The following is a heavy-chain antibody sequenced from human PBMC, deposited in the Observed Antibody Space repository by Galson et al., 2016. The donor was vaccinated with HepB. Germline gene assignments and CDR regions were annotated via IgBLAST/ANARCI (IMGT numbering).Heavy chain of an antibody. CDR2: FHPGDGGT. V-gene: IGHV1-3*01. Sequence: SVKVSCKASGYTFPAYTIHWVRQAPGQRLEWMGWFHPGDGGTKYFPKFEGRATFSGDTSASTAYLELDSLRSEDTAVYYCARQFPGVQWDFWGQGSLFTVSS. CDR3: ARQFPGVQWDF. J-gene: IGHJ4*02. CDR1: GYTFPAYT. D-gene: IGHD2-8*01.